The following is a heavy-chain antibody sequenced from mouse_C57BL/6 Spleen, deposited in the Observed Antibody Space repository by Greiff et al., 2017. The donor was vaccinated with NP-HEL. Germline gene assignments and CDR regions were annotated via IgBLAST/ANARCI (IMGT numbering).Heavy chain of an antibody. Sequence: EVHLVESGGGLVKPGGSLKLSCAASGFTFSSYAMSWVRQTPEKRLEWVATISDGGSYTYYPDNVKGRFPISRDNAKNNLYLQMSHLKSEDTAMYYCARSYGNYGGDYFDYWGQGTTLTVSS. D-gene: IGHD2-1*01. CDR2: ISDGGSYT. CDR3: ARSYGNYGGDYFDY. V-gene: IGHV5-4*01. CDR1: GFTFSSYA. J-gene: IGHJ2*01.